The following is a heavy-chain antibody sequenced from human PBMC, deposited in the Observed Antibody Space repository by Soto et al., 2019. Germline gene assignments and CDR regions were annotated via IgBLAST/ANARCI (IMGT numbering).Heavy chain of an antibody. CDR3: ARELELPRFTWFDP. J-gene: IGHJ5*02. V-gene: IGHV4-30-4*01. D-gene: IGHD1-7*01. CDR1: GGSIRSGDYS. CDR2: IYYSGST. Sequence: PSETLSLTCTLCGGSIRSGDYSWSWIRQPPGKGLEWIGYIYYSGSTYYTPSLKSRVTISVDTSKNQFSLKLSSVTAADTAVYYCARELELPRFTWFDPSGHGALVTV.